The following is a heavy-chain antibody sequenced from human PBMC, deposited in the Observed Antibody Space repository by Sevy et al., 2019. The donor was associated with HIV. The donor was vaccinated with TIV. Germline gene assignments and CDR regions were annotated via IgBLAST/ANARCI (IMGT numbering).Heavy chain of an antibody. J-gene: IGHJ4*02. CDR3: ARGGYYYDNAAYYALDS. CDR1: GFTFSNYA. V-gene: IGHV3-33*01. Sequence: GESLKISCAATGFTFSNYAMHWVRQAPGKGMEWVAIIWSDGAYQYHGDSVKGRFTISRDNSKSTLYLQMNNVRVEDTAVYYCARGGYYYDNAAYYALDSWGQGTLVTVSS. CDR2: IWSDGAYQ. D-gene: IGHD3-22*01.